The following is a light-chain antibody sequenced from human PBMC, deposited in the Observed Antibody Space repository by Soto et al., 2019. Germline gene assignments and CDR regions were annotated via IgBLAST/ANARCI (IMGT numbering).Light chain of an antibody. CDR2: EVS. Sequence: QSVLTQPPSASGSPGQSVTISCTGTSSDVGGYNYVSWYQQHPGKAPKLMIYEVSKRPSGVPDRFSGSKSGNTASLTVSGLQAEDEADYYSSSYAGSNKVFGTGTEVTVL. J-gene: IGLJ1*01. CDR1: SSDVGGYNY. V-gene: IGLV2-8*01. CDR3: SSYAGSNKV.